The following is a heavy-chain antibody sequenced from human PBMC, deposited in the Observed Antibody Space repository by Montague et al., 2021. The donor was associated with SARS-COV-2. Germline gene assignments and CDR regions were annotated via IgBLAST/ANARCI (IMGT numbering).Heavy chain of an antibody. J-gene: IGHJ5*02. Sequence: SETLSLTCTVSGGSISSYYWSWFRQPPGKGLEWIGYISDSGSTNYNPSLTSRVTMSVDTSKNQFSLKANSVTAADTAVYYCARHYAATLPAVSWGQGTLVTVSS. CDR1: GGSISSYY. D-gene: IGHD2-15*01. V-gene: IGHV4-59*08. CDR3: ARHYAATLPAVS. CDR2: ISDSGST.